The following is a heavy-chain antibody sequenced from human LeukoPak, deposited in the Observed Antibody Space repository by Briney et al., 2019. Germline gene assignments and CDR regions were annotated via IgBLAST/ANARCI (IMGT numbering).Heavy chain of an antibody. J-gene: IGHJ4*02. CDR2: ISSSGSTT. CDR3: TRAVGWLQSLDY. D-gene: IGHD5-24*01. V-gene: IGHV3-48*03. CDR1: GFTFSSYE. Sequence: GGSLRLSCAASGFTFSSYEMNWVRQAPGKGLEWVSYISSSGSTTHYADSVKGRFTISRDNAKKSLYLQMNSLRDEDTAVYYCTRAVGWLQSLDYWGQGTLVTVSS.